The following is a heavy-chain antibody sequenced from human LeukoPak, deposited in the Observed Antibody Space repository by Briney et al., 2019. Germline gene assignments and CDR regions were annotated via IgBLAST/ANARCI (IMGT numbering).Heavy chain of an antibody. CDR1: GFTFSSYS. J-gene: IGHJ4*02. D-gene: IGHD3-16*02. Sequence: GGSLRLSCAASGFTFSSYSMNWVRQAPGKGLEWVSSISSSSSYTYYADSVKGRFTISRDNAKNSLYLQMTSLRAEDTAVYYCARHRTASDYWGQGTLVTVSS. CDR3: ARHRTASDY. V-gene: IGHV3-21*01. CDR2: ISSSSSYT.